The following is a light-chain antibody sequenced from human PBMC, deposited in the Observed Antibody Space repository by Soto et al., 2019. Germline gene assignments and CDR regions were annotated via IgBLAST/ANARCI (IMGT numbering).Light chain of an antibody. Sequence: DIHMTQAPSTLSASVGDRVTITCRASQSVSTRLAWYQQKPGKAPKVLIYDASSWAGGVPSRFTGSGSGTEFTLTINSLQPDDFATYYCQQYSVYWTFGQGTKVDI. CDR3: QQYSVYWT. CDR2: DAS. CDR1: QSVSTR. V-gene: IGKV1-5*01. J-gene: IGKJ1*01.